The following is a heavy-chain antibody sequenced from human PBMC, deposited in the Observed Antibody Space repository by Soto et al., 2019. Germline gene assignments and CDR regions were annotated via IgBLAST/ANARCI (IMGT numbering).Heavy chain of an antibody. Sequence: QVQLVQSGAEVKKPGASVKVSCKASGYTFTAYNMHWVRQAPGQGLEWLGLIDPSGGATNYAQTLQGRVTMTRDTSTSTVYTELSSLTSEDTAVFYCATRAAAGDFYPYWGQGSLVTVSS. V-gene: IGHV1-46*03. CDR3: ATRAAAGDFYPY. CDR2: IDPSGGAT. J-gene: IGHJ4*02. D-gene: IGHD2-21*01. CDR1: GYTFTAYN.